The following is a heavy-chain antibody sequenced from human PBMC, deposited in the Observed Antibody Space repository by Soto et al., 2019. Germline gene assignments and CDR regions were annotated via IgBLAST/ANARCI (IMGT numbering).Heavy chain of an antibody. CDR3: AREGAAAGTYFDY. Sequence: EVQLVESGGGLVQPGESLTLSCAASGFTFSPFWMHWVRQAPGKGLEWISHIGGDAFTTIYADSVKGRFTISRDNAKNTLYLQMSSLRAEDTAVYYCAREGAAAGTYFDYWGQGSLVTVSS. V-gene: IGHV3-74*01. D-gene: IGHD6-13*01. CDR2: IGGDAFTT. CDR1: GFTFSPFW. J-gene: IGHJ4*02.